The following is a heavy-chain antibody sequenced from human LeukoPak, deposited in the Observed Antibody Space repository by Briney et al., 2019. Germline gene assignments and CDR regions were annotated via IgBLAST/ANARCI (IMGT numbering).Heavy chain of an antibody. V-gene: IGHV3-23*01. CDR3: AKDIQLSA. CDR2: LSGSGGST. Sequence: GGSLRLSCAASGFTFSTYVMTWVRQAPGKGLEWVSALSGSGGSTFYADSVKGRFTISRDNSKNTLSLQMNSLRVEDTAMYYCAKDIQLSAWGLGTMVTVSS. D-gene: IGHD5-24*01. J-gene: IGHJ3*01. CDR1: GFTFSTYV.